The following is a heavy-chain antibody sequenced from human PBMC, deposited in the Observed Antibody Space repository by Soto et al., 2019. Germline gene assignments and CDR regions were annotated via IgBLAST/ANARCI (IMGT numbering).Heavy chain of an antibody. J-gene: IGHJ6*02. D-gene: IGHD2-15*01. CDR2: TYPGDSDT. CDR3: ARWAYCSGGSCYSHYYYYGMDV. Sequence: GESLKISCKGSGYSFTSYWIGWVRQMPGKGLEWMGITYPGDSDTRYSPSFQGQVTISADKSFSTAYLQWSSLKASDTAMYYCARWAYCSGGSCYSHYYYYGMDVWGQGTTVTVSS. V-gene: IGHV5-51*01. CDR1: GYSFTSYW.